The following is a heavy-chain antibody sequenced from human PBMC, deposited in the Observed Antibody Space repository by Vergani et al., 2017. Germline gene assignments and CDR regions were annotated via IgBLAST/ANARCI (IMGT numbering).Heavy chain of an antibody. Sequence: DVDLVESGGGFVQPGGSRRLSCAASGFTFDDYTMHWVRQRPGKGLEWVSFITWNGGNTYYAASVRGRFIISRDSDKKALFLEMNSLRGEDTAVYFCAKNRLLRNSYGFDYFDYWGQGTLVTVSS. D-gene: IGHD5-18*01. J-gene: IGHJ4*02. CDR2: ITWNGGNT. CDR1: GFTFDDYT. CDR3: AKNRLLRNSYGFDYFDY. V-gene: IGHV3-43*01.